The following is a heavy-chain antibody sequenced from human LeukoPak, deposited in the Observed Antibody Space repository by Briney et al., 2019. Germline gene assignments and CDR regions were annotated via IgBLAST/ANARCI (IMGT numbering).Heavy chain of an antibody. CDR3: ASSSDSGWYYFDY. D-gene: IGHD6-19*01. Sequence: GESLKISCKGSGYSFTTYWIAWVRQMPGKGLEWMGIIYPGDSDTRYSPSFQGQVTISADKSISTAYLQWSSLKASDTAMYYCASSSDSGWYYFDYWGQGTLVTVSS. J-gene: IGHJ4*02. V-gene: IGHV5-51*01. CDR1: GYSFTTYW. CDR2: IYPGDSDT.